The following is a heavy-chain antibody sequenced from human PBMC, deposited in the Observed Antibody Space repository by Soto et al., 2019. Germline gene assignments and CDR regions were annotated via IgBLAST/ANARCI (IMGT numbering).Heavy chain of an antibody. Sequence: QITLKESGPTLVKPTQTLTLTCTFSGFSLTFSGVGVGWIRQPPGKALEWLALIYWDDEKRYSPSLKSRLTITQDTAKNHVVLTMTNMDPVDTATYYCAQSDASSGNIADWFDPWGQGTLVTVSS. J-gene: IGHJ5*02. CDR1: GFSLTFSGVG. D-gene: IGHD3-22*01. CDR2: IYWDDEK. V-gene: IGHV2-5*02. CDR3: AQSDASSGNIADWFDP.